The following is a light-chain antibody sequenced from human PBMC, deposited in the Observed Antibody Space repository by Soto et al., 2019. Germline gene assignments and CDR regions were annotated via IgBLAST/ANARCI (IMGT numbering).Light chain of an antibody. V-gene: IGLV2-14*01. Sequence: QSALIQPASVSGSPGQSITISCVGTSGDIGDYNYVSWYQQHPGKVPKVIIYDVSNRPSGVSYRFSGTKSGNTASLTVSGLQAEDEADYYCCSYTRSGTLIFGTGTKVT. CDR1: SGDIGDYNY. CDR2: DVS. J-gene: IGLJ1*01. CDR3: CSYTRSGTLI.